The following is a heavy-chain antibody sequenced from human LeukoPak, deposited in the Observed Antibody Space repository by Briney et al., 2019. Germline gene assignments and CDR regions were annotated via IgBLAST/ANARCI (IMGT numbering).Heavy chain of an antibody. V-gene: IGHV3-48*04. CDR3: ASSPVITRD. J-gene: IGHJ4*02. CDR2: ISSSSTTI. CDR1: GFTFSSYS. D-gene: IGHD3-22*01. Sequence: GGSLRLSCVASGFTFSSYSINWVRQAPGKGLEWVSYISSSSTTIYYADSVKGRFTITRDNAKNSLYLQMNSLRAEDTAVYYCASSPVITRDWGQGTLVTVSS.